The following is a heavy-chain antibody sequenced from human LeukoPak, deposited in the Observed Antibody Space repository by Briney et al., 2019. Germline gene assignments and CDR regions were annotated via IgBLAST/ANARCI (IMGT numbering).Heavy chain of an antibody. CDR1: GITFSNYW. D-gene: IGHD3-10*01. CDR3: ATEPGIGYAFDI. Sequence: GGPLRLSCAASGITFSNYWMSWVRQAPGKGLEWVANINPDGSEKNYAHSVKGRFTISRDNAKNSLSLQMNSLRAEDMAVYYCATEPGIGYAFDIWGQGTMVTVSS. J-gene: IGHJ3*02. CDR2: INPDGSEK. V-gene: IGHV3-7*01.